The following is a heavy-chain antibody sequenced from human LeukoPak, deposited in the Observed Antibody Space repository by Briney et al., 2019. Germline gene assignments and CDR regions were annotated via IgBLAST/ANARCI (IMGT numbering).Heavy chain of an antibody. CDR2: IIPIFGTA. J-gene: IGHJ3*02. CDR1: GGTFGSYA. D-gene: IGHD2-2*02. CDR3: ARNRMAVVVPAAINAFDI. Sequence: ASVKVSCKASGGTFGSYAISWVRQAPGQGLEWMGGIIPIFGTANYAQKFQGRVTITADESTSTAYMELSSLRSEDTAVYYCARNRMAVVVPAAINAFDIWGQGTMVTVSS. V-gene: IGHV1-69*13.